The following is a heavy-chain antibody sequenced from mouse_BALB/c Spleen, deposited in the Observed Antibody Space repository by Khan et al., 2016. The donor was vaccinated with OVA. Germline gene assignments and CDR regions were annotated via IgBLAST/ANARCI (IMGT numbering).Heavy chain of an antibody. CDR1: GYTFTSYW. CDR2: IYPSDSYT. CDR3: TRWGQYRYAWYVDV. V-gene: IGHV1-69*02. J-gene: IGHJ1*01. Sequence: QVQLQQPGAELVRPGASVKLSCKASGYTFTSYWINWVKQRPGQGLEWIGNIYPSDSYTNYNQKFKDKATLTVDKSSSTAYMQLSSPTSEDSAVSYGTRWGQYRYAWYVDVWGAGTTVTVSS. D-gene: IGHD2-14*01.